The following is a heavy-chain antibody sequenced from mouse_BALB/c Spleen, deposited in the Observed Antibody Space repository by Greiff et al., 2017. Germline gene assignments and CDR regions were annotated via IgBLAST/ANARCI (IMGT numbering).Heavy chain of an antibody. J-gene: IGHJ3*01. V-gene: IGHV1-63*02. CDR2: IYPGGGYT. CDR3: ARNYGSSYSCAY. D-gene: IGHD1-1*01. Sequence: VQLQQSGAELVRPGTSVKISCKASGYTFTNYWLGWVKQRPGHGLEWIGDIYPGGGYTNYNEKFKGKATLTADTSSSTAYMQLSSLTSEDSAVYFCARNYGSSYSCAYWGQGTLVTVSA. CDR1: GYTFTNYW.